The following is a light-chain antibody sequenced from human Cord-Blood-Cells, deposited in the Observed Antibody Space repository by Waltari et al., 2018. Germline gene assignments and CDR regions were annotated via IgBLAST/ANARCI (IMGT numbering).Light chain of an antibody. J-gene: IGLJ1*01. V-gene: IGLV3-10*01. CDR2: EDS. CDR3: YSTDSSGNHYV. CDR1: ALPKKY. Sequence: SYELTQPPSVSVSPGQTARITCSGDALPKKYAYWYQQKSDQAPVLVRYEDSKRPSGIPERFSGSSSGTMATLTIRGAQVEDEADYYCYSTDSSGNHYVFGTGTKVTVL.